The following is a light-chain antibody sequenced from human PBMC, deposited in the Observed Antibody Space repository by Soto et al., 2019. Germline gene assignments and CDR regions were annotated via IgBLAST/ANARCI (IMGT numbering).Light chain of an antibody. CDR1: QSISSY. J-gene: IGKJ1*01. CDR3: QQSYSFPWT. Sequence: DIQIKQSPSSLSASVGDRVTITCRASQSISSYLNWYQQKPGKAPKFLSFAASSLQSWVPSRFSGSGSGTDFTLTISSLQPEDFASYDCQQSYSFPWTICQGTKVDIK. CDR2: AAS. V-gene: IGKV1-39*01.